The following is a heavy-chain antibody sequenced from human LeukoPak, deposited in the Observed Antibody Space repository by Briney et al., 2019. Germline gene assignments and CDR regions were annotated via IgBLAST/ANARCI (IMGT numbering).Heavy chain of an antibody. Sequence: PGGSLRLSCAASGFTFSSYAMSWVRQAPGKGLEWVSAISGSGGSTYYADSVKGRFTIYRDNSKNTLYLQMNSLRAEDTAVYYCAKVPITIFGVVTDYYFDYWGQGTLVTVPS. CDR1: GFTFSSYA. CDR3: AKVPITIFGVVTDYYFDY. V-gene: IGHV3-23*01. D-gene: IGHD3-3*01. CDR2: ISGSGGST. J-gene: IGHJ4*02.